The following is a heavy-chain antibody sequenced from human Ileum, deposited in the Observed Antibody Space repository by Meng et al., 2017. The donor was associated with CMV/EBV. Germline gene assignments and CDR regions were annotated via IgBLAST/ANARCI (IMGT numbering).Heavy chain of an antibody. J-gene: IGHJ4*02. CDR2: NTHSGRA. CDR1: GGSFTDYY. D-gene: IGHD3-10*01. CDR3: ARGLASGWPDY. V-gene: IGHV4-34*01. Sequence: QVQLLQWGAGLFKPSETLSLTCAVFGGSFTDYYWTWLRQSPGKGLEWIGENTHSGRAYYSSCLTGRATISVDMSKYQFSLKLPSVTAADTAIYYCARGLASGWPDYWGQGTLVTVSS.